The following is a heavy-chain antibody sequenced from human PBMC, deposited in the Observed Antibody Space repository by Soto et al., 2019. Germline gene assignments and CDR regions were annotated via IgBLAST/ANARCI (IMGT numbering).Heavy chain of an antibody. CDR1: GFTVSSNY. J-gene: IGHJ6*03. V-gene: IGHV3-66*01. CDR2: IYSGGST. D-gene: IGHD3-10*01. CDR3: ARGVHYRYYYYMDV. Sequence: EVQLVESRGGLVQPGGSLRLSCAASGFTVSSNYMSWVRQAPGKGLEWVSVIYSGGSTYYADSVKGRFTISRDNSKNTLYLQMNSLRAEDSAVYYCARGVHYRYYYYMDVWGKGTTVTVSS.